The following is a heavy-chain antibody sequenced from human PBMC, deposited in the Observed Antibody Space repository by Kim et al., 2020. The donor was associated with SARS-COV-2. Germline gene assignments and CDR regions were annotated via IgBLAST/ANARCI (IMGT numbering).Heavy chain of an antibody. CDR3: ARERAAFTIFEFDP. J-gene: IGHJ5*02. V-gene: IGHV1-2*06. CDR1: GYTFTGYY. Sequence: ASVKVSCKASGYTFTGYYMHWVRQAPGQGLEWMGRINPNSGGTNYAQKFQGRVTMTRDTSISTAYMELSRLRSDDTAVYYCARERAAFTIFEFDPWGQGTLVTVSS. D-gene: IGHD3-3*01. CDR2: INPNSGGT.